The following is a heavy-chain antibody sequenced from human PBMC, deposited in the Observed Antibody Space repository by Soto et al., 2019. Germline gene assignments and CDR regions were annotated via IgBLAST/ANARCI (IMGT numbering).Heavy chain of an antibody. CDR1: GDTFSDYY. Sequence: QVQLVQSGAEVRKPGASVTVSCRTSGDTFSDYYIHWVRQAPGQGLEWMGWINTNSGATNYAQKFRGMGMMTGDTSIRIVYMQLSRPRSDDTAVYYCARRSGGATATLDYYYLYMDIWGTGTTVTVSS. V-gene: IGHV1-2*02. D-gene: IGHD1-26*01. CDR3: ARRSGGATATLDYYYLYMDI. J-gene: IGHJ6*03. CDR2: INTNSGAT.